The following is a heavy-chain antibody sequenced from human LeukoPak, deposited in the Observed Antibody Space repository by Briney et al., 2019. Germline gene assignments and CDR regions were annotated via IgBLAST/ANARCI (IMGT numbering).Heavy chain of an antibody. CDR1: GFTFSNYA. V-gene: IGHV3-21*01. J-gene: IGHJ4*02. Sequence: GGSLRLSCAASGFTFSNYAMNWVRQAPGKGLEWVSSISSSSSYIYYADSVKGRFTISRDNAKNSLYLQMNSLRAEDTAVYYCARDLGDYNDYWGQGTLVTVSS. CDR2: ISSSSSYI. CDR3: ARDLGDYNDY.